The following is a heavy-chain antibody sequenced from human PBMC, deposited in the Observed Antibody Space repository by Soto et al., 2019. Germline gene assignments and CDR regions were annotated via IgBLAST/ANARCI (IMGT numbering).Heavy chain of an antibody. J-gene: IGHJ4*02. CDR2: IDPSDSYT. Sequence: PGESLKISCKGSGYSFTSYWISWVRQMPGKGLEWMGRIDPSDSYTNYSPSFQGHVTISADKSISTAYLQWSSLKASDTAMYYCATDYDILTGDPYYFDYWGQGTLVTVSS. CDR1: GYSFTSYW. CDR3: ATDYDILTGDPYYFDY. V-gene: IGHV5-10-1*01. D-gene: IGHD3-9*01.